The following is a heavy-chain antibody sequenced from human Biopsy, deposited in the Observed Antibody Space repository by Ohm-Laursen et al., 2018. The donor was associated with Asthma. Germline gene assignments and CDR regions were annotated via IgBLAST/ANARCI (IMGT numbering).Heavy chain of an antibody. D-gene: IGHD3-3*02. J-gene: IGHJ1*01. CDR2: IKHDGSEK. Sequence: SLRLSCAASGFTFGDYCMSWVRQVPGKGLEWVANIKHDGSEKNHVDSLKGRFTISGDNAKNSLYLQMNSLRAEDTAVYYCARTFHFWSPHHAEHYQLWGQGTLVTVSS. CDR1: GFTFGDYC. V-gene: IGHV3-7*01. CDR3: ARTFHFWSPHHAEHYQL.